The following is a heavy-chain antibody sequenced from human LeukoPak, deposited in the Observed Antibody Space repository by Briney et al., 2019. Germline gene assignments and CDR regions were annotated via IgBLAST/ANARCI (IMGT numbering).Heavy chain of an antibody. Sequence: SETLSLTCTVSGGSISSYYWGWIRQPPGKGLEWIGSLYYSGSTYYNPSLKSRVTISVDTSKNQFSLKLSSVTAADTAVYYCARSYQYYYDSSGYYYFDYWGQGTLVTVSS. V-gene: IGHV4-39*07. J-gene: IGHJ4*02. CDR3: ARSYQYYYDSSGYYYFDY. D-gene: IGHD3-22*01. CDR1: GGSISSYY. CDR2: LYYSGST.